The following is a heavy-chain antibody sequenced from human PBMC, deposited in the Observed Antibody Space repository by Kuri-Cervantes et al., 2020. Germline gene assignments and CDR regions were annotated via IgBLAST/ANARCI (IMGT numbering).Heavy chain of an antibody. D-gene: IGHD1-26*01. CDR2: IDWDDDK. V-gene: IGHV2-70*20. CDR1: GVAPSTSGMC. J-gene: IGHJ6*02. Sequence: SGPTLVKPTQTLTLTCTFSGVAPSTSGMCVSWVRQPPGKALEWLALIDWDDDKYYSTSLKTRLTISNDTSKNQVVLTMTNMDPVDTATYYCARMESSNSGSYYDHYYYGMDVWGQGTTVTVSS. CDR3: ARMESSNSGSYYDHYYYGMDV.